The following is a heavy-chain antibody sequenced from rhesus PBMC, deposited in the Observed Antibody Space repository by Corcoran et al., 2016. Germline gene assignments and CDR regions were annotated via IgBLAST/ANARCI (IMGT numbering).Heavy chain of an antibody. CDR1: GGSVSSSNW. J-gene: IGHJ1*01. Sequence: QVQLQESGPGLVKPSETLSLTCAVSGGSVSSSNWWSWIRQPPGKGLEWIGYISGSSVSTYYNPSRKSRVTISTDTSKNQFSLKLSSVTAADTAVYYCARDRVGTVTTKGYFEFWGQGALVTVSS. CDR3: ARDRVGTVTTKGYFEF. D-gene: IGHD4-23*01. CDR2: ISGSSVST. V-gene: IGHV4-65*01.